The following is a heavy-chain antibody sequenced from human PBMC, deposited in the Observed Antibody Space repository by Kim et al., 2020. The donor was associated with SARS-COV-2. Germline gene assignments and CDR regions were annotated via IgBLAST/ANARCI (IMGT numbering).Heavy chain of an antibody. Sequence: TLSLTCTVSGGSISSGSYYWSWIRQPAGKGLEWIGHIYTSGSTNYNPSLKSRVTISVDTSKNQFSLKLSSVTAADTAVYYCARGGYCSGGSCYSYYGMDVWGQGTTVTVSS. D-gene: IGHD2-15*01. CDR2: IYTSGST. CDR1: GGSISSGSYY. V-gene: IGHV4-61*09. CDR3: ARGGYCSGGSCYSYYGMDV. J-gene: IGHJ6*02.